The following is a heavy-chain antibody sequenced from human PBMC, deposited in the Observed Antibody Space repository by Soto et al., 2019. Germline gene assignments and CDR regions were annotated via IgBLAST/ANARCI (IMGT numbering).Heavy chain of an antibody. D-gene: IGHD6-13*01. V-gene: IGHV3-30*18. CDR3: AKEYSSSFFDY. CDR1: GFTFSSYG. Sequence: QVQLVESGGGVVQPGRSLRLSCAASGFTFSSYGMHWVRQAPGKGLEWVAVISYDGSNKYYADSVKGRFTISRDNSKNTLYLKMNSLRAEDTAVYYCAKEYSSSFFDYWGQGTLVTVSS. CDR2: ISYDGSNK. J-gene: IGHJ4*02.